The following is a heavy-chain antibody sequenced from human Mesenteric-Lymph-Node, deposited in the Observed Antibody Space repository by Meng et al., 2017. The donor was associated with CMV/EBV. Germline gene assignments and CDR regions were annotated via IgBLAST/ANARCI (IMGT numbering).Heavy chain of an antibody. V-gene: IGHV3-30*02. CDR3: ARSDYGDYDY. Sequence: GESLKISCAASGFTFSSYGMHWVRQAPGKGLEWVAIIRFDGNIKYYPDSVKGRFTISRDNSKNTLSLQLNNLRADDTAVYYCARSDYGDYDYWGQGTLVTVSS. CDR2: IRFDGNIK. J-gene: IGHJ4*02. D-gene: IGHD4-17*01. CDR1: GFTFSSYG.